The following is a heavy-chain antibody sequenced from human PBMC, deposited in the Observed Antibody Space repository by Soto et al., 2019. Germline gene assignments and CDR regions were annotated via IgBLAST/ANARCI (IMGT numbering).Heavy chain of an antibody. V-gene: IGHV4-30-4*01. Sequence: TCTVSGGSISSGDYYWSWIRQPPGKGLEWIGYIYYSGSTYYNPSLKSRVTISVDTSKNQFSLKLSSVTAADTAVYYCARDSGCSSTSCYRYYYGMDVWGQGTTVTVSS. CDR1: GGSISSGDYY. J-gene: IGHJ6*02. CDR3: ARDSGCSSTSCYRYYYGMDV. D-gene: IGHD2-2*01. CDR2: IYYSGST.